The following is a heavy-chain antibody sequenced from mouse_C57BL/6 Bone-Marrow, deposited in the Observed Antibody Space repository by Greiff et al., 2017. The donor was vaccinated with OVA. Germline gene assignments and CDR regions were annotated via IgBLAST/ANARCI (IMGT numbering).Heavy chain of an antibody. CDR2: IDPETGGT. Sequence: QVQLQQSGAELVRPGASVTLSCKASGYTFTGYEMHWVKQTPVHGLEWIGAIDPETGGTAYNQKFKGKAILTADKSSSTAYMELRSLTSEDSAVYYCTHLPYYFDCWGQGTTLTVSS. J-gene: IGHJ2*01. CDR3: THLPYYFDC. V-gene: IGHV1-15*01. CDR1: GYTFTGYE. D-gene: IGHD2-1*01.